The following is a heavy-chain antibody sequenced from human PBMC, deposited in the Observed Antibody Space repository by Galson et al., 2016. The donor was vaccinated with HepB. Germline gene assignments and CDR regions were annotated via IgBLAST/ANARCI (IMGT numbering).Heavy chain of an antibody. CDR3: AGYEVVSFDY. J-gene: IGHJ4*02. Sequence: LSLTCTVSGGSISSRGYYWSWIRQHPGKGLEWIGYIYYSGGTYYNPSLQSRLTISLDTSKNHFSLKLDSVTAAHTAVYYCAGYEVVSFDYWGQGTLVTVSS. CDR2: IYYSGGT. CDR1: GGSISSRGYY. D-gene: IGHD2-15*01. V-gene: IGHV4-31*03.